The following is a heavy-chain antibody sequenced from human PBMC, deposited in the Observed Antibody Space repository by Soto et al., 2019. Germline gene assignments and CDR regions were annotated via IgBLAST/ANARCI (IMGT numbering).Heavy chain of an antibody. CDR3: AKAEVGADAFDI. CDR2: ISYDGSNK. CDR1: GFTFSSYG. J-gene: IGHJ3*02. Sequence: GGSLRLSCAASGFTFSSYGMHWVRQAPGKGLEWVAVISYDGSNKYYADSVKGRFTISRDNSKNTLYLQMNSLRAEDTAVYYCAKAEVGADAFDIWGQGTMVTVS. V-gene: IGHV3-30*18. D-gene: IGHD1-26*01.